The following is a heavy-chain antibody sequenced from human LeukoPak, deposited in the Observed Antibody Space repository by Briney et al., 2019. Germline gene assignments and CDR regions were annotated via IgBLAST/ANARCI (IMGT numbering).Heavy chain of an antibody. CDR1: GGSFSGYY. D-gene: IGHD3-10*01. V-gene: IGHV4-34*01. Sequence: SETLSLTCAVYGGSFSGYYWSWIRQPPGKGLEWIGEINHSGSTNYNPSLKSRVTISVDTSKNQFSLKLSSVTAADTAVYYCARGQMRGYYGSGSYSRWGQGTLVTVSS. CDR3: ARGQMRGYYGSGSYSR. CDR2: INHSGST. J-gene: IGHJ4*02.